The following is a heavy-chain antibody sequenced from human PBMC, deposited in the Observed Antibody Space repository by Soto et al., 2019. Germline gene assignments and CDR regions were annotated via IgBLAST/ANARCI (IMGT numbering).Heavy chain of an antibody. D-gene: IGHD3-16*02. V-gene: IGHV1-18*01. J-gene: IGHJ5*02. CDR3: ARLKPTYDYIWGSYRRPNWFDP. CDR2: ISAYNGNT. CDR1: GYAFTSYG. Sequence: ASVKVSCKASGYAFTSYGISWVRQAPGQGLEWMGWISAYNGNTNYAQKLQGRVTMTTDTSTSTAYMELRSLRSDDTAVYYCARLKPTYDYIWGSYRRPNWFDPWGQGTLVTVSS.